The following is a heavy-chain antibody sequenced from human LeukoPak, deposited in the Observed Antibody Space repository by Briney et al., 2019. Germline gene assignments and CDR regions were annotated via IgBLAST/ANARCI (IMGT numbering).Heavy chain of an antibody. CDR3: ARDGQPYSTTSQGSWFDP. J-gene: IGHJ5*02. CDR1: GFTFSSYG. D-gene: IGHD2-2*01. V-gene: IGHV3-30*03. CDR2: ISYDGSNK. Sequence: GGSLRLSCAASGFTFSSYGMHWVRQAPGKGLEWVAVISYDGSNKYYADSVKGRFTISRDNSKNTLYLQMNSLRAEDTAVYYCARDGQPYSTTSQGSWFDPWGQGTLVTVSS.